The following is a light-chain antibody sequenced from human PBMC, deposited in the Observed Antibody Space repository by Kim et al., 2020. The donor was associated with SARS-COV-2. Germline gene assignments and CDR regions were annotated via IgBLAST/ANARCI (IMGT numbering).Light chain of an antibody. CDR2: AKN. V-gene: IGLV3-19*01. Sequence: ALGQTVRITCQGDGLRSCYASWYQQKPGQAPVLVIYAKNNRPSGIPDRFSGSSSGNAASLTITGAQAEDEADYYCYSRHSSGYYWMFGGGTQLTVL. CDR1: GLRSCY. CDR3: YSRHSSGYYWM. J-gene: IGLJ3*02.